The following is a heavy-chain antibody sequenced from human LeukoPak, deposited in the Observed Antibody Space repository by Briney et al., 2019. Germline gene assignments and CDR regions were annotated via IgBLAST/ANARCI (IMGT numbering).Heavy chain of an antibody. CDR1: GFTFDDYA. J-gene: IGHJ5*02. Sequence: PGGSLRLSCAASGFTFDDYAMHWVRQAPGKGLEWVSGISWNSGSIGYADSVKGRFTISRDNAKNSLYLQMNSLRAEDTALYYCAKGANVAVAGTYWFDPWGQGILVTVSS. D-gene: IGHD6-19*01. CDR2: ISWNSGSI. CDR3: AKGANVAVAGTYWFDP. V-gene: IGHV3-9*01.